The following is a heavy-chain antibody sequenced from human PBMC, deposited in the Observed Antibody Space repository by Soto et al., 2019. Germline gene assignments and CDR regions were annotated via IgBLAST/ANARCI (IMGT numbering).Heavy chain of an antibody. J-gene: IGHJ6*02. CDR1: GGSVSSESHY. V-gene: IGHV4-61*01. CDR3: ARDQYDFRSGSYYYAMEV. D-gene: IGHD3-3*01. CDR2: IYYTGST. Sequence: SETLSLTCTVSGGSVSSESHYWSWIRQTPGKGLEWIGYIYYTGSTNYIPSLKGRVTMSVDTSRDHVSLRLRFVTRADTAVFYFARDQYDFRSGSYYYAMEVWGQGTKVTVSS.